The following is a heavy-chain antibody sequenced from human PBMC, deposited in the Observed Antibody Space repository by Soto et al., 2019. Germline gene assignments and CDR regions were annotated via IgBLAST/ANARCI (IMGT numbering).Heavy chain of an antibody. J-gene: IGHJ4*02. V-gene: IGHV4-34*01. D-gene: IGHD2-2*01. CDR2: INHSGST. Sequence: SETLSLTCAVYGGSFSGYYWSWIRQPPGKGLEWIGEINHSGSTNYNPSLKSRVTISVDTSKNQFSLKLSSVTAADTAVYYCARGNMAAVPAAFDYWGQRTLVTVSS. CDR3: ARGNMAAVPAAFDY. CDR1: GGSFSGYY.